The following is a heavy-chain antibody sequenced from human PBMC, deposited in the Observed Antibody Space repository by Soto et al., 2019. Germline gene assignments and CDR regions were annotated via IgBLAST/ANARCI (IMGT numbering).Heavy chain of an antibody. CDR1: GDTFSSYA. CDR2: IIPISGTA. D-gene: IGHD2-2*01. V-gene: IGHV1-69*01. CDR3: ARSQGSSTSLEIYYYYYYGMDV. J-gene: IGHJ6*02. Sequence: QVQLVQSGAEVKKPGSSVKVSCKASGDTFSSYAISWVRQAPGQGLEWMGGIIPISGTANYAQKFQGRVTITADESTRTAYMEMSSLRSEDTAVYYVARSQGSSTSLEIYYYYYYGMDVWGQGTTVTVSS.